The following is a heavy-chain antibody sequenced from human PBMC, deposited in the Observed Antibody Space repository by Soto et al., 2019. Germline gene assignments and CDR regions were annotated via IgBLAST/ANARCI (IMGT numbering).Heavy chain of an antibody. D-gene: IGHD2-15*01. J-gene: IGHJ5*02. CDR3: ASTKGRPYCSGGSCYPQNWFDP. CDR1: GGSFSGYY. Sequence: SETLSLTCAVYGGSFSGYYWSWIRQPPGKGLEWIGEINHSGSTNCNPSLKSRVTISVDTSKNQFSLKLSSVTAADTAVYYCASTKGRPYCSGGSCYPQNWFDPWGQGTLVTVSS. V-gene: IGHV4-34*01. CDR2: INHSGST.